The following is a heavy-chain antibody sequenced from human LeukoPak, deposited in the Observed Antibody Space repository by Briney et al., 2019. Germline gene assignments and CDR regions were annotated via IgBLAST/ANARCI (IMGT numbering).Heavy chain of an antibody. CDR3: ARAGGRRWFDP. Sequence: ASVKVSCKAAGYTFTGYYIHWLRQAPGQGLEWMGWINPNSGVTNYAHKLQGRFTMTTDTYMRNAYMELGRLTSADTAVYYCARAGGRRWFDPWGKGTLVTVSS. J-gene: IGHJ5*02. CDR2: INPNSGVT. CDR1: GYTFTGYY. V-gene: IGHV1-2*07.